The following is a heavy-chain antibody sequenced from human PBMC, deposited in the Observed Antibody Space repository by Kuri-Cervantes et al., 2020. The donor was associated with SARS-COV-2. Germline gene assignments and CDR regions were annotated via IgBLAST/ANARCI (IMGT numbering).Heavy chain of an antibody. V-gene: IGHV3-53*05. CDR1: GFTVSSNY. CDR2: IYSGGST. J-gene: IGHJ2*01. D-gene: IGHD2-15*01. CDR3: ARDLKYCSGGSCYSSWYFDL. Sequence: GESLKISCAASGFTVSSNYMSWVRQAPGKGLEWVSVIYSGGSTYYADSVKGRFTISRDNSKNTLYLQMNSLRAEDTAVYYCARDLKYCSGGSCYSSWYFDLWGRGTLVTVSS.